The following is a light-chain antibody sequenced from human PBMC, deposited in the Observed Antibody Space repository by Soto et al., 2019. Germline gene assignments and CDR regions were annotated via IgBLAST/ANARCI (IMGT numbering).Light chain of an antibody. V-gene: IGLV2-14*01. Sequence: QSALTQPASVSGSPGQSITISCTGTSSDVGGYNYVSWYQQYPGKAPKLMIYEVSNRPSGVSNRFSGSKSGNTASLTISGLQAEDEADYYCQSYDSSLSGVFGGGTQLTVL. CDR1: SSDVGGYNY. CDR2: EVS. CDR3: QSYDSSLSGV. J-gene: IGLJ3*02.